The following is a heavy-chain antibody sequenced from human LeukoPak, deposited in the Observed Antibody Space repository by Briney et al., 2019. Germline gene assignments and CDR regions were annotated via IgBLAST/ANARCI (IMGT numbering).Heavy chain of an antibody. J-gene: IGHJ4*02. D-gene: IGHD3/OR15-3a*01. Sequence: PGASLTLSCAASGFTFSTYPMSWVRQAPGKGLEWISCISESGAGTYYADSAQRRFSISRDHSRTTMDLQMHSRSVGETAVYYCASQGTGYHSVWGQGTLVTVPS. V-gene: IGHV3-23*01. CDR3: ASQGTGYHSV. CDR1: GFTFSTYP. CDR2: ISESGAGT.